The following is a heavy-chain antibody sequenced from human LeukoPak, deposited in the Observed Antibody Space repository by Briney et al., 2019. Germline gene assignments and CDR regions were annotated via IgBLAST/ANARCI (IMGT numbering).Heavy chain of an antibody. Sequence: GGSLRLSCAASGFTFSSYAMSWVRQAPGKGLVWVSRINSDGSSTSYADSVKGRFTISRDNAKNTLYLQMNSLRAEDTAVYYCARDHRLLWFGELFFSGAFDIWGQGTMVTVSS. CDR3: ARDHRLLWFGELFFSGAFDI. V-gene: IGHV3-74*01. D-gene: IGHD3-10*01. J-gene: IGHJ3*02. CDR1: GFTFSSYA. CDR2: INSDGSST.